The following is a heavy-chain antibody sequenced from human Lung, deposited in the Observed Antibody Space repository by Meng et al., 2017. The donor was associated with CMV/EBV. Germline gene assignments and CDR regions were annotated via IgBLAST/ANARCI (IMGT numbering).Heavy chain of an antibody. CDR3: ASFPPPGKQWLVTDY. V-gene: IGHV4-4*02. Sequence: HVRLQESGPGLVKPSGTLSLTCAVSGGSISSSNWWSWVRQPPGKGLEWIGEIYHSGSTNYNPSLKSRVTISVDKSKNQFSLKLSSVTAADTAVYYCASFPPPGKQWLVTDYWGQGTLVTVSS. D-gene: IGHD6-19*01. CDR2: IYHSGST. J-gene: IGHJ4*02. CDR1: GGSISSSNW.